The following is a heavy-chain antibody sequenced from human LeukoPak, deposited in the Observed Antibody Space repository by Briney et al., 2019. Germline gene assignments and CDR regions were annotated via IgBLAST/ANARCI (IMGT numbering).Heavy chain of an antibody. CDR3: ATYGSGSYIY. D-gene: IGHD3-10*01. CDR2: ISYDGSNK. J-gene: IGHJ4*02. Sequence: GGSLRLSCAASGFTFSSYAMHWVRQAPGKGLEWVAVISYDGSNKYHADSVKGRFTISRDNSKNTLYLQMNSLRAEDTAVYYCATYGSGSYIYWGQGTPVTVSS. CDR1: GFTFSSYA. V-gene: IGHV3-30*04.